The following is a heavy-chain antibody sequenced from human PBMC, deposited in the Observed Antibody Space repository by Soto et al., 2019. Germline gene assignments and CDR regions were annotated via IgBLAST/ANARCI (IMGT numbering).Heavy chain of an antibody. CDR2: MYHSGST. Sequence: PSETLSLTCAGSGGSISSGGYSWSWIRQPPGKGLEWIGYMYHSGSTYYNPSLKSRVTISIDRSKNQFSLKLSSVTAADTAVYYCARDKTTGLFDYWGQRTLVPVSS. J-gene: IGHJ4*02. CDR1: GGSISSGGYS. D-gene: IGHD1-7*01. V-gene: IGHV4-30-2*01. CDR3: ARDKTTGLFDY.